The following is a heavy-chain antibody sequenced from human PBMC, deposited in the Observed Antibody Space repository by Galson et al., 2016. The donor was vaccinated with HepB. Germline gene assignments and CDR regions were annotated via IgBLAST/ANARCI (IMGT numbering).Heavy chain of an antibody. V-gene: IGHV3-53*01. Sequence: SLRLSCAASGFTVSSNYVSWVRQAPGKGLEWVSVIYSGGSTSNADSVKGRFTVSRDNSKNTVYLQMNSLRAEDTAVYYCARDGCLYAMDVWGQGAAVTVAS. CDR3: ARDGCLYAMDV. J-gene: IGHJ6*02. CDR2: IYSGGST. D-gene: IGHD4/OR15-4a*01. CDR1: GFTVSSNY.